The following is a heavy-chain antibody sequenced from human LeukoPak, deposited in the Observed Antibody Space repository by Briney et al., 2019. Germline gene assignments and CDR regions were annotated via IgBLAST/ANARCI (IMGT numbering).Heavy chain of an antibody. CDR3: ARDLNLAAAGTHYYYGMDV. J-gene: IGHJ6*02. D-gene: IGHD6-13*01. V-gene: IGHV3-7*04. CDR1: GFTFSSYW. CDR2: IKQDGSEK. Sequence: PGGSLRLSCAASGFTFSSYWMSWVRQAPGKGLEWVANIKQDGSEKYYVDSVKGRFTISRDNAKNSLYLQMNSLRAEDTAVYYCARDLNLAAAGTHYYYGMDVWGQGTTVTVSS.